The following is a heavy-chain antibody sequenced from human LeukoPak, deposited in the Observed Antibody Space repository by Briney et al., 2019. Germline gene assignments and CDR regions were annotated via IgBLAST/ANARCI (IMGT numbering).Heavy chain of an antibody. CDR3: AASTKHTAMVDY. CDR1: GFTFSSYS. CDR2: IGSSSSYI. J-gene: IGHJ4*02. D-gene: IGHD5-18*01. Sequence: GGSLRLSCAASGFTFSSYSMNWVRQAPGKGLEWVSSIGSSSSYIYYADSVKGRFTIYRDNAKNSLHLQMNSLRAEDTAVYYCAASTKHTAMVDYWGQGTLVTVSS. V-gene: IGHV3-21*01.